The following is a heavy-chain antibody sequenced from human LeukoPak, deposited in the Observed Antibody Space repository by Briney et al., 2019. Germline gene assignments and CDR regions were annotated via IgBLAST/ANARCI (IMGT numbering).Heavy chain of an antibody. CDR1: GYRFSSYW. CDR3: ARQEYCSGGSCYTWFDP. D-gene: IGHD2-15*01. V-gene: IGHV5-51*01. J-gene: IGHJ5*02. CDR2: IYPADSDI. Sequence: GESLKISCKGSGYRFSSYWIGWVRQMPEKGLEWMGIIYPADSDIRYSPSFQGQVTISADKSISTAYLQWSSLKASDTAMYYCARQEYCSGGSCYTWFDPWGQGTLVTVSS.